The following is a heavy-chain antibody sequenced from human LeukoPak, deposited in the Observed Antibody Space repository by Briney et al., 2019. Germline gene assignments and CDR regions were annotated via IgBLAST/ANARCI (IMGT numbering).Heavy chain of an antibody. J-gene: IGHJ3*02. CDR2: IYHSGST. CDR3: ARPAVGPAASRSFDI. V-gene: IGHV4-4*02. CDR1: GGSISSSNW. D-gene: IGHD2-2*01. Sequence: SGTLSLTCAVSGGSISSSNWWSWVRQPPGKGLEWIGEIYHSGSTNYNPSLKSRVTISVDKSKNQFSLKLSSVTAADTAVYYCARPAVGPAASRSFDIWGQGTMVTVSS.